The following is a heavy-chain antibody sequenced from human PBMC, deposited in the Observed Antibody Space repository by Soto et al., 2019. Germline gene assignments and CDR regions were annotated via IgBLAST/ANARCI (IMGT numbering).Heavy chain of an antibody. CDR2: IYYSGST. CDR3: ARRYNWNNWFDP. Sequence: SETLSLTCNVSGASIGSGDYCWGWIRQPPGKGLEWIGYIYYSGSTYYNPSLKSRVSISVDTSKNQFSLKLISVTAADTAVYYCARRYNWNNWFDPWGQGTLVTVSS. J-gene: IGHJ5*02. CDR1: GASIGSGDYC. V-gene: IGHV4-30-4*01. D-gene: IGHD1-20*01.